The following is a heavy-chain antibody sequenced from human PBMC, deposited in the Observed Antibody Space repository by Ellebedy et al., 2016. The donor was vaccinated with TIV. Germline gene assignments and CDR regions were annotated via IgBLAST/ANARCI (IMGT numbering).Heavy chain of an antibody. D-gene: IGHD1-26*01. CDR1: GYSFSTYW. CDR3: ARFSGSYGGFAF. J-gene: IGHJ4*02. CDR2: IDPSDSYT. V-gene: IGHV5-10-1*01. Sequence: GESLKISCEGSGYSFSTYWITWVRQMPGKGLESMGRIDPSDSYTKYSPSFQGHGTMSVDNSINTAYLQWSSLKASATALYYCARFSGSYGGFAFWGQGTLVTVSS.